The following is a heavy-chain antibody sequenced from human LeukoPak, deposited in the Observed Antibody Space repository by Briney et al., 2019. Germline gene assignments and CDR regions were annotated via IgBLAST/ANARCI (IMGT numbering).Heavy chain of an antibody. Sequence: GASVKVSCKASGYTFIGNYIHWVRQAPGQGLEWMGWINPNTGATNYAQMFQGRVTMTRDTSISIGYMDLTRLTSDDSAVYYCAREEMDSNSLDHWGQGTLVTVSS. J-gene: IGHJ4*02. CDR3: AREEMDSNSLDH. CDR2: INPNTGAT. D-gene: IGHD5-24*01. CDR1: GYTFIGNY. V-gene: IGHV1-2*02.